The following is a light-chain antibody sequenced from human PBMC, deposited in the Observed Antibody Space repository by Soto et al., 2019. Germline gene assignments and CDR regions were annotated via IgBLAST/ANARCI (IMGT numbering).Light chain of an antibody. CDR2: DAS. J-gene: IGKJ2*01. V-gene: IGKV3D-15*01. CDR3: QQYNNWPPAYT. Sequence: EIVMTQSPATLSVSPGERATLSCRASQSVSSNLAWYQQKPGQAPRLLIYDASTRATGIPARFSGSGSGTEFTLTIRSLQSEDFAVYYCQQYNNWPPAYTFGQGTKLEIK. CDR1: QSVSSN.